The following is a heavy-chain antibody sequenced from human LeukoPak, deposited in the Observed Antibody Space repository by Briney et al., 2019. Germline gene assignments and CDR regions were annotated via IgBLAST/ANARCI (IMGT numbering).Heavy chain of an antibody. CDR2: IDSGGST. CDR1: GFTVSSSY. V-gene: IGHV3-66*01. Sequence: PGGSLRLSCAASGFTVSSSYISWVRQAPGTGLEWVSVIDSGGSTYYADSVKGRFTISRDNSKNTLFLQMNSLRAEDTAVYYCASDAVTTRPHYFYYYAMDVWGQGTTVTVSS. CDR3: ASDAVTTRPHYFYYYAMDV. D-gene: IGHD4-17*01. J-gene: IGHJ6*02.